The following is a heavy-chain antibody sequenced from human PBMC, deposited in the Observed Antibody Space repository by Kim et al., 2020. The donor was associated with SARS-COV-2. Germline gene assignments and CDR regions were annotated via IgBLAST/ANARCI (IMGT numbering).Heavy chain of an antibody. J-gene: IGHJ3*02. CDR1: GGSISSYY. V-gene: IGHV4-59*01. CDR3: ARRSLGYYDSSGPQAAFDI. Sequence: SETLSLTCTVSGGSISSYYWSWIRQPPGKGLEWIGFIYYIGSTTYNPSFKIRVTISVDTPKNQFSLKLSSVTAADTAVYYCARRSLGYYDSSGPQAAFDIWGQGTMVTVSS. D-gene: IGHD3-22*01. CDR2: IYYIGST.